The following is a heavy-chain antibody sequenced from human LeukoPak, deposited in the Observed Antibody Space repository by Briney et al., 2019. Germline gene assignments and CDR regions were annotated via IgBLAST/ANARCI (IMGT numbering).Heavy chain of an antibody. V-gene: IGHV3-23*01. Sequence: GGSLRLSCAASGFTFSSYAMGWVRQFPGKGLEWVSAISGSGGSTYYADSVKGRFTISRDNSKNTLYLQMNSLRAEDTAVYYCAKDPVQDYDFWSGYSSSFDYWGQGTLVTVSS. D-gene: IGHD3-3*01. CDR3: AKDPVQDYDFWSGYSSSFDY. CDR2: ISGSGGST. CDR1: GFTFSSYA. J-gene: IGHJ4*02.